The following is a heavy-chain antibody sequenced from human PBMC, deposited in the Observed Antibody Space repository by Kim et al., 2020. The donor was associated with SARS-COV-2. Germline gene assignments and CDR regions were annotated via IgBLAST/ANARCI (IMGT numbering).Heavy chain of an antibody. D-gene: IGHD3-22*01. V-gene: IGHV1-46*01. Sequence: QKFQGRVTRTRDTSTSTVYMELSSLRSEDTAVYYCARPGGYYDSSGYYDYWGQGTLVTVSS. CDR3: ARPGGYYDSSGYYDY. J-gene: IGHJ4*02.